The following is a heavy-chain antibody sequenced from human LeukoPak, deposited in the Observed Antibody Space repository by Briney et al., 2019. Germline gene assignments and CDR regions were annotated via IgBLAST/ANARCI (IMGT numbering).Heavy chain of an antibody. CDR3: ARDIVMVTYWLDP. J-gene: IGHJ5*02. CDR2: INPNSGGT. D-gene: IGHD5-18*01. V-gene: IGHV1-2*02. Sequence: ASVKVSCKASGYTFTGYYMHWVRQAPGQGLEWMGWINPNSGGTNYAQKFQGRVTMTGDTSISTAYMELSRLRSDDTAVYYCARDIVMVTYWLDPWGQGTLVTVSS. CDR1: GYTFTGYY.